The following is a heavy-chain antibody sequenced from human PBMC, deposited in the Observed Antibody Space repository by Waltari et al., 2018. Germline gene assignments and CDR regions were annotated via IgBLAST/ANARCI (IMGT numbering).Heavy chain of an antibody. J-gene: IGHJ4*02. Sequence: EVQLVESGGALVQPGGSLKLSCAASGLILSDYTIHWVRQASGKGREWVGLIRSRFKDDETGYAESAQGRFTIYRDDSKNTAYLEMNSLKTDDTAVYYCIRPFEMGIDWGQGTQVTVSS. D-gene: IGHD7-27*01. CDR2: IRSRFKDDET. CDR3: IRPFEMGID. CDR1: GLILSDYT. V-gene: IGHV3-73*01.